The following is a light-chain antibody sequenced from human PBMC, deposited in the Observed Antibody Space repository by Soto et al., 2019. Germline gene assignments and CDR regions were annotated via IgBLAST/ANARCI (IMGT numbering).Light chain of an antibody. CDR3: SSYTSSSTPVV. V-gene: IGLV2-14*01. CDR1: SSDVGGYNY. J-gene: IGLJ2*01. Sequence: QSALTQPASVPGSPGQSITTSCTGTSSDVGGYNYVSWYQQHPGKAPKLMIYEVRNRPSGVFNRFSGSKSGNTASLTISGLQAEDEADYYCSSYTSSSTPVVFGGGTKLTVL. CDR2: EVR.